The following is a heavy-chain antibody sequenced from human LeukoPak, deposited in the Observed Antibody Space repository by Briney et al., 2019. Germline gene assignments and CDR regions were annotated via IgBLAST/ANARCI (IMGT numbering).Heavy chain of an antibody. D-gene: IGHD4-4*01. CDR3: ATESAVTTQGDAFDI. J-gene: IGHJ3*02. CDR1: GFTFSSYS. CDR2: ISSSSSYI. Sequence: PGGSLRLSCAASGFTFSSYSMNWVRQAPGKGLEWVSSISSSSSYIYYADSVKGRFTISRDNAKNSLYLQMNSLRAEDTAVYYCATESAVTTQGDAFDIWGQGTMVTVSS. V-gene: IGHV3-21*01.